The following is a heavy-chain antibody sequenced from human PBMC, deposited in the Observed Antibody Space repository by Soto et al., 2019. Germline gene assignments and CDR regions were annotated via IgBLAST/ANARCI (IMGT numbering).Heavy chain of an antibody. Sequence: EVQLVQSGAEVKKPGESLKISCKGSGYSFTSYWIGWVRQMPGKGLEWMGIIYPGDSDTRYSPSFQGQVTISADKSISTAYLQWSSRTASDTAMYYCAGGGVRGVITRTRDYYGMAVWGQGTTVTVSS. V-gene: IGHV5-51*01. CDR2: IYPGDSDT. CDR1: GYSFTSYW. CDR3: AGGGVRGVITRTRDYYGMAV. J-gene: IGHJ6*02. D-gene: IGHD3-10*01.